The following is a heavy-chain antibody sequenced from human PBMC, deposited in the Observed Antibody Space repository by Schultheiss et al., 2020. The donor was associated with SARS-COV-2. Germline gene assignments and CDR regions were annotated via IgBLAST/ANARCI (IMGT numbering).Heavy chain of an antibody. Sequence: GESLKISCAASGFTFSSYSMNWVRQAPGKGLEWVSYISSSSSYIYYADSVKGRFTISRDNAKNSLYLQMNSLRAEDTAVYYCARITRVATILLSDYWGQGTLVTVSS. J-gene: IGHJ4*02. V-gene: IGHV3-21*05. CDR2: ISSSSSYI. D-gene: IGHD5-12*01. CDR1: GFTFSSYS. CDR3: ARITRVATILLSDY.